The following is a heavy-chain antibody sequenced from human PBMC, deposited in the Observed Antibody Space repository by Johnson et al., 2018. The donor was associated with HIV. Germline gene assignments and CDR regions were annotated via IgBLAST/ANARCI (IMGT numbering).Heavy chain of an antibody. V-gene: IGHV3-72*01. J-gene: IGHJ3*02. CDR1: GFTFTDHY. Sequence: VQLVESGGGLVQPGGSLRLSCAASGFTFTDHYMDWVRQAPGKGLGWVGRTRNKAPSYTTEYAASVKGRFTISRDDSKNSLYLQMNSLKSEDTAVYYCATGASSTWSLGALDIWGQGTMVTVSS. CDR3: ATGASSTWSLGALDI. CDR2: TRNKAPSYTT. D-gene: IGHD6-13*01.